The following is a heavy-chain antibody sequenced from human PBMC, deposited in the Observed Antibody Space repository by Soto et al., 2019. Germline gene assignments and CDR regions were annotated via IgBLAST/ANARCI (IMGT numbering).Heavy chain of an antibody. Sequence: QLQLQESGSGLVKPSQTLSLTCAVSGGSISSGGSFWSWIRQPPGKGLEWIGYIYHSGSTYYNPSRLSRVTISVDRSKNQFSLKLSSVTAADTAVYYCAGGIAARPLGYWGQGTLVTVSS. J-gene: IGHJ4*02. D-gene: IGHD6-6*01. V-gene: IGHV4-30-2*01. CDR3: AGGIAARPLGY. CDR2: IYHSGST. CDR1: GGSISSGGSF.